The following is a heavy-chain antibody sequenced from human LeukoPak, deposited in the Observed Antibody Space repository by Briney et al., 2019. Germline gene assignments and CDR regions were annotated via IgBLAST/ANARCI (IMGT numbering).Heavy chain of an antibody. CDR2: ISYNEKEK. CDR1: GFDFKNFA. D-gene: IGHD2-2*01. V-gene: IGHV3-30*18. CDR3: AKAALVVPAALIDY. Sequence: GGSLRLSCVASGFDFKNFAMHWVRQAPGKGLDWVASISYNEKEKYFSGSVKGRFTINRDNSKNTLYLQMNSLRAEDTAVYYCAKAALVVPAALIDYWGQGTLVTVSS. J-gene: IGHJ4*02.